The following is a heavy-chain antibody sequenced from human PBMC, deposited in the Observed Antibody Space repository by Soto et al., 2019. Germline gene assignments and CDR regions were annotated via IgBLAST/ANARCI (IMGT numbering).Heavy chain of an antibody. V-gene: IGHV4-61*01. J-gene: IGHJ6*02. CDR1: GGSFSIVSYY. CDR3: ARDTYYYDSSGPRGDLYYYYGMDV. Sequence: LSLTCTVSGGSFSIVSYYWSWIRQPPGKGLEWIGYIYYSGSTNYNPSLKSRVTISVDTSKNQFSLKLSSVTAADTAVYYCARDTYYYDSSGPRGDLYYYYGMDVWGQGTTVTVSS. D-gene: IGHD3-22*01. CDR2: IYYSGST.